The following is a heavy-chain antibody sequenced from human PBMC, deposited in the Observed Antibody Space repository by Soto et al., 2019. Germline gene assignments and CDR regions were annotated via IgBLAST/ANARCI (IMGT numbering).Heavy chain of an antibody. J-gene: IGHJ4*02. Sequence: QLQLQESGSGLVKPSQTLSLTCAVSGGSISSGGYSWSWVRQPPRKGLEWIGYIYQNGSAYYNPSLMSRGTLSAVRSKNQFSLNLTSVTAADTAVYYYARVGLGRVAYVDYLGQGILVTVSS. V-gene: IGHV4-30-2*01. D-gene: IGHD3-16*01. CDR3: ARVGLGRVAYVDY. CDR1: GGSISSGGYS. CDR2: IYQNGSA.